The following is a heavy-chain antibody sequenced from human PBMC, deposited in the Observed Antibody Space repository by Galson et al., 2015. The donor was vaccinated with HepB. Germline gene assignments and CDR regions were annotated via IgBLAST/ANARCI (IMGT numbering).Heavy chain of an antibody. CDR3: AKGAGGVVAGLFDY. CDR1: GFTFSSYV. J-gene: IGHJ4*02. D-gene: IGHD6-19*01. V-gene: IGHV3-23*01. Sequence: SLRLSCAASGFTFSSYVMSWVRQAPGKGLEWVSGISGSGGSTYYAGSVKGRFTISRDNSKNTLFLQTNSLRAEDTAVYYCAKGAGGVVAGLFDYWGQGTLVTVSS. CDR2: ISGSGGST.